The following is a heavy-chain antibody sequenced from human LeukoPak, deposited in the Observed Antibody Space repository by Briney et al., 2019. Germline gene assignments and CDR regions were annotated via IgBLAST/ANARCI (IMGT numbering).Heavy chain of an antibody. Sequence: SETLSLTCTVSGGSISSYYWSWIRQPAGKGLEWIGRIYTTGSTNYNPSLKSRVTISVDNSKNQFSLKLSSVTAADTAVYYRARLGRTVTTYAFDIWGQGTMVTVSS. CDR2: IYTTGST. CDR3: ARLGRTVTTYAFDI. J-gene: IGHJ3*02. V-gene: IGHV4-4*07. D-gene: IGHD4-17*01. CDR1: GGSISSYY.